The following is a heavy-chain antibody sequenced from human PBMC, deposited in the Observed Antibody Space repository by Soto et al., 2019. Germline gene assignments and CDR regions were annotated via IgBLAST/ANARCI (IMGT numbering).Heavy chain of an antibody. D-gene: IGHD4-17*01. CDR2: ISAYNGNT. CDR3: ARDTPDYGDRMDFDS. J-gene: IGHJ4*02. CDR1: GYTFTSYG. V-gene: IGHV1-18*01. Sequence: ASVKVSCKASGYTFTSYGISWVRQAPGQGLEWMGWISAYNGNTNYAQKLQGRVTMTTDTSTSTAYMELRSLRSDDTAVYYCARDTPDYGDRMDFDSWGQGTLVTVPQ.